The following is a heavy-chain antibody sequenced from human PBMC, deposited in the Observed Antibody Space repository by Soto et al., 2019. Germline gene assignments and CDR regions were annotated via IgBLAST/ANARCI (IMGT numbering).Heavy chain of an antibody. J-gene: IGHJ3*02. V-gene: IGHV4-34*01. Sequence: SETLSLTCAVYGGSFSGYYWSWIRQPPGKGLEWIGEINHSGSTNYNPSLKSRVTISVDTSKNQFSLKLSSVTAADTAVYYGARGDGDSSGWWDAFDIWGQGTMVTVSS. D-gene: IGHD6-19*01. CDR1: GGSFSGYY. CDR3: ARGDGDSSGWWDAFDI. CDR2: INHSGST.